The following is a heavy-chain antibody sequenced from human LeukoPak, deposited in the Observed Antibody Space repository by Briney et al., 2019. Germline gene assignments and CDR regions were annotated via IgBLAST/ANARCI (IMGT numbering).Heavy chain of an antibody. J-gene: IGHJ4*02. V-gene: IGHV3-23*01. Sequence: GGSLRLSCAASGFTFRNYAMSWARRAPGKGLEWVSAISDSGSNTYYADSVKGRFTIARDNSKDTLYLQLNSLRAEDTAVYYCAKGGKWDVTPFDYWGQGTLVTVSS. CDR1: GFTFRNYA. CDR2: ISDSGSNT. CDR3: AKGGKWDVTPFDY. D-gene: IGHD1-26*01.